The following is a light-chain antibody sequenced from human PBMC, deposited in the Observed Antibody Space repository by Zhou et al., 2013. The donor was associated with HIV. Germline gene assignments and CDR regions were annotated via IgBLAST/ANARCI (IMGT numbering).Light chain of an antibody. CDR2: EAS. CDR3: QQTYSTPLT. CDR1: QTISSS. J-gene: IGKJ2*01. Sequence: DIQMTQSPPSLSESVGDSVTITCRAGQTISSSLNWYQQKPGEAPKLLISEASTLQSGVPSRFIGSGSGTDFTLTISSLQPEVSATYYCQQTYSTPLTFGQGTKVEIK. V-gene: IGKV1-39*01.